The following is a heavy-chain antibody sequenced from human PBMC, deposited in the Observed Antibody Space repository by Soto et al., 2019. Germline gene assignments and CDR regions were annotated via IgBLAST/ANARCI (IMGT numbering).Heavy chain of an antibody. J-gene: IGHJ4*02. V-gene: IGHV3-7*01. D-gene: IGHD6-19*01. CDR3: AREVDGNNSGY. CDR2: IKQDGSEK. CDR1: GFTFNSFW. Sequence: LRLSCAASGFTFNSFWMSWVRQAPGKGLEWVANIKQDGSEKYYVDSVKGRFTISRDNAKNSVHLQMNSLRVEDTAVYYCAREVDGNNSGYWGQGTLVTVSS.